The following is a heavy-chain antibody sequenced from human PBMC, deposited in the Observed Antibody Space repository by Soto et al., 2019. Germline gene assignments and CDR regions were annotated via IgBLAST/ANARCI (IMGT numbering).Heavy chain of an antibody. J-gene: IGHJ4*02. CDR1: GITVSNNY. CDR2: IYSGGST. Sequence: VQLVESGGGLVQPGGSLRLSCAASGITVSNNYMSWVRQAPGKGLEWVSVIYSGGSTYYADSVKGRFTISRDNSKNTVYLQMNTVRTEDTAVYYWARMYDWGQGTLVTVSS. V-gene: IGHV3-66*01. D-gene: IGHD2-8*01. CDR3: ARMYD.